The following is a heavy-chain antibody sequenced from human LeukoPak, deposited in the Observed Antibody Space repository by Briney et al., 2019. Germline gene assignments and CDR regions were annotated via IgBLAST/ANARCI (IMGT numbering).Heavy chain of an antibody. D-gene: IGHD2-15*01. CDR2: IYPGDSDT. CDR1: GYSFTSYW. J-gene: IGHJ4*02. Sequence: GESLKISCKGSGYSFTSYWIGWVRQMPGKGLEWMGIIYPGDSDTRYSPSFQGQVTISADKSISTAYLQWSSLKASDTATYYCARVPRYCSGGSCRASSFDYWGQGTLVTVSS. V-gene: IGHV5-51*01. CDR3: ARVPRYCSGGSCRASSFDY.